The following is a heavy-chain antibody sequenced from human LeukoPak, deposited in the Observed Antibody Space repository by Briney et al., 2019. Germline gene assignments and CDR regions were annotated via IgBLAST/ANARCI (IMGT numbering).Heavy chain of an antibody. Sequence: GGSLRLPCAASGFTFSSYAMHWVRQAPGKGLEWVTVIWYDGSNKHYADSVKGRFTISRDNSKNTLYLQMDSLRAEDTAIYYCARAFGASSGYSVDYWGQGTLVTVSS. CDR3: ARAFGASSGYSVDY. CDR2: IWYDGSNK. D-gene: IGHD3-22*01. V-gene: IGHV3-33*01. J-gene: IGHJ4*02. CDR1: GFTFSSYA.